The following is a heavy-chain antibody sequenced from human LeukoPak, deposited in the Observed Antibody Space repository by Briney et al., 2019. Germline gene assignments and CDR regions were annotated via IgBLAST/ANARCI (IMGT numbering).Heavy chain of an antibody. J-gene: IGHJ6*02. D-gene: IGHD3-22*01. Sequence: GASVKVSCKASGGTFISYAISWVRQAPGQGLEWMGRIIPILGIANYAQKFQGRVTITADKSTSTAYMELSSLRSEDTAVYYCARAYYYDSSGYYYYYYGMDVWGQGTTVTVSS. V-gene: IGHV1-69*04. CDR1: GGTFISYA. CDR3: ARAYYYDSSGYYYYYYGMDV. CDR2: IIPILGIA.